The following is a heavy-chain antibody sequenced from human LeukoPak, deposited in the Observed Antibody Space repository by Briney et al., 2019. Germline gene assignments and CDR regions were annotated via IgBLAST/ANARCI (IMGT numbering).Heavy chain of an antibody. Sequence: GGSLRLSCAASGFTFSSYAMSWVRQAPGKGLEWVSAVSDSGRSTSYADSVKGRFTISRVNSKNTLFLQMNRLRAEDTAVYHCARQTGYCSEGTCYFNIWGQGTLVTVSS. CDR3: ARQTGYCSEGTCYFNI. J-gene: IGHJ4*02. CDR1: GFTFSSYA. D-gene: IGHD2-15*01. V-gene: IGHV3-23*01. CDR2: VSDSGRST.